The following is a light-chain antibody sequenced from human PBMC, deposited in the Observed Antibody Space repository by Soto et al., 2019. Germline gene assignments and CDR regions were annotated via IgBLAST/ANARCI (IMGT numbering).Light chain of an antibody. CDR2: WAS. Sequence: DIVMTQSPDSLAVSLGERATINCKSSQSVLHSPNNKNYLAWYQQKAGRPPKLLIYWASTRESGVPDRFSGSGSGTDFTLTISSLQAEDVALYYCQQYHSLPLTFGGGTKVEIK. CDR1: QSVLHSPNNKNY. CDR3: QQYHSLPLT. J-gene: IGKJ4*01. V-gene: IGKV4-1*01.